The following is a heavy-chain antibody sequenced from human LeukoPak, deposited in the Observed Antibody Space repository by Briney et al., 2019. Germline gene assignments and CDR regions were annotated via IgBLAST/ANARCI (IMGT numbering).Heavy chain of an antibody. J-gene: IGHJ4*02. CDR3: ARGGLQALFDY. V-gene: IGHV3-48*03. CDR2: ISSSGSTI. D-gene: IGHD5-24*01. CDR1: GFTFSSYE. Sequence: GGSLRLSCAASGFTFSSYEMNWVRQAPGKGLEWVSYISSSGSTIYYADSVKGRFTISRDNAKNSLYLQMNSLRAEDTALYYCARGGLQALFDYWGQGTLVTVSS.